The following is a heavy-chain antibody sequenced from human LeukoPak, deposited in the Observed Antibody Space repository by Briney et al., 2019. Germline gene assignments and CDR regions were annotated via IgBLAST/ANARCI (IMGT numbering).Heavy chain of an antibody. CDR2: IKQDGSEK. J-gene: IGHJ2*01. V-gene: IGHV3-7*01. CDR1: GFTFSSYW. D-gene: IGHD6-19*01. Sequence: GGSLRLSCAASGFTFSSYWMSWVRQAPGKWLEWVANIKQDGSEKYYVGSVKGRFTISRDNAKNSLYLQMNSLRAEDTAVYYCARERYSSGWYGGFFDLWGRGTLVTVSS. CDR3: ARERYSSGWYGGFFDL.